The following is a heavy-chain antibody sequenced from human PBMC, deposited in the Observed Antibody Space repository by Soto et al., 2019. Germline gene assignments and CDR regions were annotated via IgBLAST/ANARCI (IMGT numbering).Heavy chain of an antibody. CDR2: ISAYNGNT. CDR1: GYTFTSYG. V-gene: IGHV1-18*01. CDR3: ARVLFKFPPSRRYDYAEYNWFDP. D-gene: IGHD3-16*01. J-gene: IGHJ5*02. Sequence: ASVKVSCKASGYTFTSYGISWVRQAPGQGLEWMGWISAYNGNTNYAQKLQGRVTMTTDTSTSTAYMELRSLRSDDTAVYYCARVLFKFPPSRRYDYAEYNWFDPWGQGTLVTVSS.